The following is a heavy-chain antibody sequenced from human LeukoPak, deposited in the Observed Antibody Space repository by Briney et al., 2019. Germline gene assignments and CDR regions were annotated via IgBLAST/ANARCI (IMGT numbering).Heavy chain of an antibody. V-gene: IGHV3-48*04. J-gene: IGHJ4*02. Sequence: GGSLRLSCAASGFTFSSYSMNWARQAPGKGLEWVSYISSSGSTIYYADSVKGRFTISRDDAKNLLYLHMNSLRAEDTAVYYCARGHTAVTRHFDFWGQGTLVTVSS. CDR2: ISSSGSTI. D-gene: IGHD4-17*01. CDR3: ARGHTAVTRHFDF. CDR1: GFTFSSYS.